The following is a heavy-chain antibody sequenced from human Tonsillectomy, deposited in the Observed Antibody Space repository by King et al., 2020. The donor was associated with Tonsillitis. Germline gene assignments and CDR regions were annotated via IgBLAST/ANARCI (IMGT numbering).Heavy chain of an antibody. D-gene: IGHD6-19*01. Sequence: VQLVESGGGVVQPGGSLRLSCAASGLTVSASIIHWVRQAPGKGLEWVALIAHDGNSKNYAGTMKGRFTISGVNSQNTVYLQVNSLRAEDTAGYYCAREAYSSGRCGIFDIWGQGTKVTVSS. CDR2: IAHDGNSK. CDR1: GLTVSASI. J-gene: IGHJ3*02. V-gene: IGHV3-30*01. CDR3: AREAYSSGRCGIFDI.